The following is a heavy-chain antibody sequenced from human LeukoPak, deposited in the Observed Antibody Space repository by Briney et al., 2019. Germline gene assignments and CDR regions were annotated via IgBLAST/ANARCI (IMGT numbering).Heavy chain of an antibody. CDR3: ARDKPSDSSGSPHY. CDR1: GGSFSGYY. J-gene: IGHJ4*02. CDR2: INHSGST. D-gene: IGHD3-22*01. V-gene: IGHV4-34*01. Sequence: PSETLSLTCAVYGGSFSGYYWSWIRQPPGKGLEWIGEINHSGSTNYNPSLKSRVTMSIDTSKNQFSLKLSSVTAADTAVYYCARDKPSDSSGSPHYWGQGTLVTVSS.